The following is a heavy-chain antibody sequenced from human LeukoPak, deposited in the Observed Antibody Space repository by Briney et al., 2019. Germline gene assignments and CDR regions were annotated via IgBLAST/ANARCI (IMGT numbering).Heavy chain of an antibody. CDR3: TTDRGDYGSGSYEIYYFYMDV. D-gene: IGHD3-10*01. CDR2: IKSKTDGGTT. V-gene: IGHV3-15*01. CDR1: EFTFSNAW. Sequence: GGSLRLSCAASEFTFSNAWMSWVRQAPGKGLEWVGRIKSKTDGGTTDYAAPVKGRFTVSRDDSKNTLYLQVNSLKTEDTAVYYCTTDRGDYGSGSYEIYYFYMDVWGEGTTVTVSS. J-gene: IGHJ6*03.